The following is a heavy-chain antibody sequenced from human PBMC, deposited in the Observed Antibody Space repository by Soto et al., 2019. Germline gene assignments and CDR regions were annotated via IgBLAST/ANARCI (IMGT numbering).Heavy chain of an antibody. Sequence: QVQLQQWGAGLLKPSETLSLTCAVYGGSFSGYYWNWIRQPPGKGLERIGEINHSGSTNYNPSLKSRVTISVDTSKNQFSLKLSSVTAADAAVYYCARGYGSGVFDYWGQGTLVTVSS. CDR1: GGSFSGYY. V-gene: IGHV4-34*01. CDR2: INHSGST. J-gene: IGHJ4*02. CDR3: ARGYGSGVFDY. D-gene: IGHD3-10*01.